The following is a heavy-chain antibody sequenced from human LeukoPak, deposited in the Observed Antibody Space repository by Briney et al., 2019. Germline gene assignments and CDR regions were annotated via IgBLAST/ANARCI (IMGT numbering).Heavy chain of an antibody. CDR3: AKGSVVPPRRGY. CDR2: ISSSSSYI. Sequence: GGSLRLSCVVSGFTFSTFTMNWVRQAPGKGLEWVSCISSSSSYIYYADSVKGRFTISRDNSKNTLYLQMNSLRAEDTAVYYCAKGSVVPPRRGYWGQGTLVTVSS. D-gene: IGHD4-23*01. CDR1: GFTFSTFT. V-gene: IGHV3-21*01. J-gene: IGHJ4*02.